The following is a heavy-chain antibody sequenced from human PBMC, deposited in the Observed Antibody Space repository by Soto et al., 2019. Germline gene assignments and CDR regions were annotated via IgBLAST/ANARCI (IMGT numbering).Heavy chain of an antibody. CDR2: ISGSGSTI. D-gene: IGHD1-1*01. J-gene: IGHJ4*02. Sequence: PGGSVRLSCKPSGLTFTNFDLSWVRQAPGKRLERVAFISGSGSTIYYKDSVKGRFSISKDDARTSLFLQMDTLRPEDTAVYYCVRGERNIWPPSYRKWGIYFDCWGRGTLVAVSS. V-gene: IGHV3-48*03. CDR1: GLTFTNFD. CDR3: VRGERNIWPPSYRKWGIYFDC.